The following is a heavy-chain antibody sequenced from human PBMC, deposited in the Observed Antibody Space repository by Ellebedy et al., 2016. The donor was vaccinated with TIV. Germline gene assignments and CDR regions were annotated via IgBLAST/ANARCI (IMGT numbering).Heavy chain of an antibody. V-gene: IGHV3-30*18. J-gene: IGHJ4*02. CDR3: VKVGSGSGWTTDS. CDR1: GFIFSTYG. CDR2: ISYGGTNK. D-gene: IGHD6-19*01. Sequence: PGGSLRLSCAASGFIFSTYGMHWVLQAPGKGLEWVALISYGGTNKYYGDSVKGRFTISRDNSKNTLYLQMDSLRAEDTAVYHCVKVGSGSGWTTDSWGQGTLVTVSS.